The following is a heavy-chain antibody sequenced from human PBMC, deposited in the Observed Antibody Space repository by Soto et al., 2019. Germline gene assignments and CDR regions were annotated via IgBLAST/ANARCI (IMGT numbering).Heavy chain of an antibody. Sequence: GSLRLSCAASGFTFSSYAMSWVRQAPGKGLEWVSAISGSGGSTYYADSVKGRFTISRDNSKNTLYLQMNSLRAEDTAVYYCAKGRSRVVPAATGGFEPWGQGTLVTVSS. CDR3: AKGRSRVVPAATGGFEP. CDR1: GFTFSSYA. V-gene: IGHV3-23*01. D-gene: IGHD2-2*01. CDR2: ISGSGGST. J-gene: IGHJ5*02.